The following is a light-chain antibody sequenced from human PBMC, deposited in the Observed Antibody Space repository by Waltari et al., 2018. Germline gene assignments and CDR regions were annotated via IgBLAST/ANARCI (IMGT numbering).Light chain of an antibody. J-gene: IGKJ3*01. Sequence: DIQMTQSPSSLSASLGDRVTTTCQASQDISVFLNWYQHKPGDAPNLLIYDASNLQARGQSRFSGSGYGTDFTLAISNLQREGVATYYCQQYDDLPPFTFGPGTKVDLK. CDR1: QDISVF. CDR2: DAS. V-gene: IGKV1-33*01. CDR3: QQYDDLPPFT.